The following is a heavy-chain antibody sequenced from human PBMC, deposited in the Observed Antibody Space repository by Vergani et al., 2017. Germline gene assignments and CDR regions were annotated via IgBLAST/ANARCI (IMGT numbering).Heavy chain of an antibody. Sequence: EVQLLESGGGLVQPGESLKISCKGSGYTFRNYWIAWVRQMPGKGLEWMGIIYPGDSDTRYSPSFQGQVTISADKSISTAYLQWNSLKASDTAMYYCATSYASSWYNYWGQGTLVTVSS. CDR3: ATSYASSWYNY. V-gene: IGHV5-51*03. CDR2: IYPGDSDT. J-gene: IGHJ4*02. CDR1: GYTFRNYW. D-gene: IGHD6-13*01.